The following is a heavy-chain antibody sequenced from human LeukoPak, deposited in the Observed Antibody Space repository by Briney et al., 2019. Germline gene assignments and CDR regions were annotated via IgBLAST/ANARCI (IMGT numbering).Heavy chain of an antibody. J-gene: IGHJ6*02. CDR1: GFTFSSYD. D-gene: IGHD6-6*01. CDR3: ARAPPYSSASWGYYGMDV. V-gene: IGHV3-13*01. Sequence: GGSLRLSCAASGFTFSSYDMHWVRQTTGKGLEWVSSIGIAGDTYYPGSVKGRFTISRKNAKNSLYLQMNSLRAGDTAVYCCARAPPYSSASWGYYGMDVWGQGTTVTVSS. CDR2: IGIAGDT.